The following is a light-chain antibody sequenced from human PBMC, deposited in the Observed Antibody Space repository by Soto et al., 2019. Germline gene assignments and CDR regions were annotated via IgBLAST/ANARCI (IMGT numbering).Light chain of an antibody. CDR2: LEGSGSY. CDR1: SWHSSYI. V-gene: IGLV4-60*03. Sequence: QLVLTQSSSASASLGSSVKLTCTLSSWHSSYIIAWHQQQPGKAPRYLMKLEGSGSYNKGSGVPDRFSGSSSGADRYLTISNLQSEDEADYYCETWDSNTVVFGGGTKLTVL. J-gene: IGLJ2*01. CDR3: ETWDSNTVV.